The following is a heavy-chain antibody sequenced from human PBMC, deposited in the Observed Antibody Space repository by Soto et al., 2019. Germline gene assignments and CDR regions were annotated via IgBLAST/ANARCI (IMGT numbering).Heavy chain of an antibody. Sequence: GGSLRLSCAASGFSFSISPMHWVRQAPGKGPEWVAPISYDGTNKFYADSVKGRFTISRDNSKSTLYLQVDSLRPEDAAVYYCARDPKTSGGQHWAFNYFDSWGQGTLVTVSS. J-gene: IGHJ4*02. CDR3: ARDPKTSGGQHWAFNYFDS. CDR2: ISYDGTNK. CDR1: GFSFSISP. V-gene: IGHV3-30-3*01. D-gene: IGHD7-27*01.